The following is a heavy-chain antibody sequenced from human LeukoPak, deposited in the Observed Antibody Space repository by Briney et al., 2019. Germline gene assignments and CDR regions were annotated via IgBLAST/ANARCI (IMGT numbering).Heavy chain of an antibody. CDR1: GGTFSSYA. V-gene: IGHV1-69*05. J-gene: IGHJ4*02. D-gene: IGHD3-10*01. CDR3: ARNSRGGLGYFDY. CDR2: IIPIFGTA. Sequence: SVKVSCKASGGTFSSYAISWVRQAPGQGLEWMGGIIPIFGTANYAQKFQGRVTITTDESTSTAYMELRSLRSDDTAVYYCARNSRGGLGYFDYWGQGTLVTVSS.